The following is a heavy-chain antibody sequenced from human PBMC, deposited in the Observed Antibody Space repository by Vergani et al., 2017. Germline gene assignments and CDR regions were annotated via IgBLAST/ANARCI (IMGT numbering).Heavy chain of an antibody. CDR3: ANRSPYSSGLPGDY. CDR2: IRYDGSNK. Sequence: QVQLVESGGGVVQPGGSLRLSCAASGFTFSSYGMHWVRQAPGKGLEWGAFIRYDGSNKYYADSVKGRFSISRDNSKNTLYLQMNSLRAEDTAVYYCANRSPYSSGLPGDYWGQGTLVTVSS. J-gene: IGHJ4*02. V-gene: IGHV3-30*02. D-gene: IGHD6-19*01. CDR1: GFTFSSYG.